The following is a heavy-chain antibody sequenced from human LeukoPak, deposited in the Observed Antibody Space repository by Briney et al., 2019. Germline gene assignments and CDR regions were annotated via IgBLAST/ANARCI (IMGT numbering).Heavy chain of an antibody. CDR3: ATNVPGTTYFDP. V-gene: IGHV4-34*01. J-gene: IGHJ4*02. D-gene: IGHD1-14*01. CDR1: DDSLSGYY. Sequence: KTSDTLSLTCAVYDDSLSGYYWTCIRQPPGKGLEWIGEINHSGSTNYNPSLKSRDTISVDTSKNQFSLNLTPVTAADTAIYYCATNVPGTTYFDPWGQGTLVTVSP. CDR2: INHSGST.